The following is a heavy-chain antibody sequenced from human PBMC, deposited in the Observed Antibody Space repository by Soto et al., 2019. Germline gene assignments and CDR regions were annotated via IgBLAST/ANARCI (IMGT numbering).Heavy chain of an antibody. D-gene: IGHD6-19*01. J-gene: IGHJ5*02. CDR1: GGSISSYY. V-gene: IGHV4-59*01. Sequence: SETLSLTCTVSGGSISSYYWSWIRQPPGKGLEWIGYIYYSGSTNYNPSLKSRVTISVDTSKNQFSLKLSSVTAADTAVYYCARVPVARSGAPVGWFDPWGQGTLVTVSS. CDR3: ARVPVARSGAPVGWFDP. CDR2: IYYSGST.